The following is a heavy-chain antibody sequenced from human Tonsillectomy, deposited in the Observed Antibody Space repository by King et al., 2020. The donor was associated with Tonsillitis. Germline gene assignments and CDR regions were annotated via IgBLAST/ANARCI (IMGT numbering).Heavy chain of an antibody. CDR2: IYTSGST. V-gene: IGHV4-4*07. Sequence: VQLQESGPGLVKPSETLSLTCTVSGGSISSYYWSWIRQPAGKGLEWIGRIYTSGSTNYNPSLKSRVTMSIDTSKNQFSLKLSSVTAADTAVYYCARDRVFGVVIIQPFDYWGQGTLVTVSS. D-gene: IGHD3-3*01. CDR1: GGSISSYY. J-gene: IGHJ4*02. CDR3: ARDRVFGVVIIQPFDY.